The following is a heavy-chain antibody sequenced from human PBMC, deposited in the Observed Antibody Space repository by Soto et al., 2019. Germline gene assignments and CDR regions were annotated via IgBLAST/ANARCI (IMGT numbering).Heavy chain of an antibody. Sequence: QVQLQESGPGLVKPSGTLSLTCAVSGGSISSSNWWSWVRQPPGKGLEWIGYIYYSGSTYYNPSLKSRVTISVDTSKNQFSLKLSSVTAADTAVYYCARKYSSSRRGWFDPWGQGTLVTVSS. V-gene: IGHV4-4*02. CDR3: ARKYSSSRRGWFDP. D-gene: IGHD6-6*01. CDR1: GGSISSSNW. J-gene: IGHJ5*02. CDR2: IYYSGST.